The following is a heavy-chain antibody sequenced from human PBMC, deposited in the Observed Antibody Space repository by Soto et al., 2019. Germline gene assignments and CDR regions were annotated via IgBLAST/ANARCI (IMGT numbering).Heavy chain of an antibody. J-gene: IGHJ6*02. CDR1: EGTFRNYA. V-gene: IGHV1-69*01. CDR3: AREKGQAVAGDYYYYYGMGV. CDR2: IIPKFGSK. Sequence: QVQLVQSGAEVKRPGSSVKVSCKASEGTFRNYAISWVRQAPGQGLEWMGGIIPKFGSKNSAQKFQGRVTITADESTSTAYMELSSLRAEDTAVYYCAREKGQAVAGDYYYYYGMGVWGQGTTVTVSS. D-gene: IGHD6-19*01.